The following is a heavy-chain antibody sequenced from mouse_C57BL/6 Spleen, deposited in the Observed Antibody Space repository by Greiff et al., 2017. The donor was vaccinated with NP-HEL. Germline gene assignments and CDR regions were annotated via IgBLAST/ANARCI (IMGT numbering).Heavy chain of an antibody. CDR3: ARRGDFTTVVAIRPYWYFDV. Sequence: VQLKESGAELVKPGASVKLSCTASGFNIKDYYMHWVKQRTEQGLEWIGRIDPEDGETKYAPKFQGKATITADTSSNTAYLQLSSLTSEDTAVYYCARRGDFTTVVAIRPYWYFDVWGTGTTVTVSS. CDR1: GFNIKDYY. V-gene: IGHV14-2*01. CDR2: IDPEDGET. J-gene: IGHJ1*03. D-gene: IGHD1-1*01.